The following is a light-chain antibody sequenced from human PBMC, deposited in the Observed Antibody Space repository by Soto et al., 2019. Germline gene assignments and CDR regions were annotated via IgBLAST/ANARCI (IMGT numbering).Light chain of an antibody. V-gene: IGKV3-20*01. Sequence: DIVLTQSPGTLSLSPGERATLSCRASQTVSNNYLAWYQQKPGQAPRLLVDDASRRAAGIPDRFSGSGSGTDFPLTISRLEPEDFAVYYCQQCATSPRTFGQGTRVEIK. CDR1: QTVSNNY. CDR2: DAS. CDR3: QQCATSPRT. J-gene: IGKJ1*01.